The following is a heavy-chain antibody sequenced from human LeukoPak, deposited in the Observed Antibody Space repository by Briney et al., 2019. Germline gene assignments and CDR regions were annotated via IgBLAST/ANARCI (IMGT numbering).Heavy chain of an antibody. D-gene: IGHD3-22*01. CDR2: ISAYNGNT. CDR3: ARDGYYYDSSGYYDGDAFDI. Sequence: WASVKVSCKASGYTFTSYGISWVRQAPGQGLEWMGWISAYNGNTNYAQKLQGRVTMTTDTSTSTAYMELRSLRSDDTAVYYCARDGYYYDSSGYYDGDAFDIWGQGTMVTVSS. CDR1: GYTFTSYG. V-gene: IGHV1-18*01. J-gene: IGHJ3*02.